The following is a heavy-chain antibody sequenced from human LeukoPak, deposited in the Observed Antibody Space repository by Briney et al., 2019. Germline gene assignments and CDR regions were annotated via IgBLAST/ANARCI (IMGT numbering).Heavy chain of an antibody. Sequence: SETLSLTCTVSGGSISSYYWSWNRQPPGKGLEWIGYIYYSGSTNYNPSLKSRVTISVDTSKNQFSLKLSSVTAADTAVYYCARAWGGYIGYPPTMWGQGTLVTVSS. V-gene: IGHV4-59*01. CDR3: ARAWGGYIGYPPTM. CDR2: IYYSGST. CDR1: GGSISSYY. J-gene: IGHJ4*02. D-gene: IGHD5-12*01.